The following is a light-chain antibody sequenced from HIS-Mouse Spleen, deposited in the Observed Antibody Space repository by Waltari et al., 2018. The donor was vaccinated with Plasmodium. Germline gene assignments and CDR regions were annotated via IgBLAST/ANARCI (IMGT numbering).Light chain of an antibody. V-gene: IGLV3-25*03. J-gene: IGLJ2*01. Sequence: SYELTQPPSVSVSPGQTARITCSGDALPKQYAYWYQQKPGQAPVLVIYNDSERPSGIPEGFSGSRSGTTVTLTISGVQAEDEADYYCQSADSSGTYRVFGGGTKLTVL. CDR2: NDS. CDR1: ALPKQY. CDR3: QSADSSGTYRV.